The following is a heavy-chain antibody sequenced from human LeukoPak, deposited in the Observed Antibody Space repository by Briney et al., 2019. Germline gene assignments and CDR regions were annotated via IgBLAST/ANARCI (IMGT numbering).Heavy chain of an antibody. Sequence: SVKVSCKASGGTFSSYAISWVRQAPGQGLEWMGGIIPIFGTANYAQKFQGRVTITADESTSTAYMELSSLRSEDTAVYYCARGRFGEDYYYYGMDVWGQGTTVTVSS. V-gene: IGHV1-69*13. CDR1: GGTFSSYA. CDR3: ARGRFGEDYYYYGMDV. CDR2: IIPIFGTA. D-gene: IGHD3-10*01. J-gene: IGHJ6*02.